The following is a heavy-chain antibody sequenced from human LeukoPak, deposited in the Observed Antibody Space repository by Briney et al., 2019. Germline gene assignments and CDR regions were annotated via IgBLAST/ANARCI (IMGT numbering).Heavy chain of an antibody. CDR3: ARGWRDSSSWSLFDY. CDR2: ISSDESER. J-gene: IGHJ4*02. Sequence: PGGSLRLSCAASGFTFSSYAMCWVRQAPGKGLEWVAVISSDESERYYADSVKGRFTISRDNSKNTLYLQMNSLRSEDTAVYYCARGWRDSSSWSLFDYWGQGTLVTVSS. V-gene: IGHV3-30*03. D-gene: IGHD6-13*01. CDR1: GFTFSSYA.